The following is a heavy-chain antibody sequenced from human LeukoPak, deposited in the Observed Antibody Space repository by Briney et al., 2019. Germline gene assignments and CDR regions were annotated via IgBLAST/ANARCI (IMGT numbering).Heavy chain of an antibody. CDR2: ISSSSTYI. CDR3: ARDRGYSDYDAFDV. V-gene: IGHV3-21*01. CDR1: GFTFSSYS. D-gene: IGHD5-12*01. Sequence: GGSLRLSCAASGFTFSSYSMNWVRQAPGKGLEWVSYISSSSTYIYYADSVKGRFTISRDNAKNSLFLQMNSLRAEDTAVYCCARDRGYSDYDAFDVWGQGTMVTVSS. J-gene: IGHJ3*01.